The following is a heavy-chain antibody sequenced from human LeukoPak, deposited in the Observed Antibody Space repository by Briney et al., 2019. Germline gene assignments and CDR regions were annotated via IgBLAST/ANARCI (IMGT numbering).Heavy chain of an antibody. J-gene: IGHJ4*02. V-gene: IGHV4-59*08. Sequence: PSETLSLTCTVSGGSTSSYYWSWIRQPPGKGLEWIGYLYYSGSTYYNPSLKSRVTISVDTSKNQFSLKLSSVTAADTAVYYCARTSGYPSRFDYWGQGTLVTVSS. CDR3: ARTSGYPSRFDY. CDR2: LYYSGST. D-gene: IGHD3-3*01. CDR1: GGSTSSYY.